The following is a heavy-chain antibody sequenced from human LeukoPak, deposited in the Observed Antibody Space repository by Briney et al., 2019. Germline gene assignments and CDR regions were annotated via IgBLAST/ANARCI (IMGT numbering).Heavy chain of an antibody. CDR1: GFTFSNSG. CDR3: DPTEAAAGD. Sequence: PGGSLRLSCAASGFTFSNSGMNWVRQAPGKGLEWVSYISSSSSTIYYADSVKGRFPISRDNAKNSLYLQMNSLRAEDTAVYYCDPTEAAAGDWGQGTLVTVSS. CDR2: ISSSSSTI. V-gene: IGHV3-48*01. D-gene: IGHD6-13*01. J-gene: IGHJ4*02.